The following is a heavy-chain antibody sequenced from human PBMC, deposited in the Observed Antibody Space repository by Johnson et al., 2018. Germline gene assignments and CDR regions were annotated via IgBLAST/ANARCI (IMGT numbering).Heavy chain of an antibody. V-gene: IGHV3-30*18. D-gene: IGHD2-2*02. Sequence: QVQLVESGGGVVQPGRSLRLSCAASGFTFSSYGMHWVRQAPGKGLEWVAVISYDGSNKYYADSVKGRFTISRDNSKNTLYLQMNSLRAEDTAVYYCAKGPSYQLLYAEYFQHWGQGTLVTGSS. CDR1: GFTFSSYG. J-gene: IGHJ1*01. CDR2: ISYDGSNK. CDR3: AKGPSYQLLYAEYFQH.